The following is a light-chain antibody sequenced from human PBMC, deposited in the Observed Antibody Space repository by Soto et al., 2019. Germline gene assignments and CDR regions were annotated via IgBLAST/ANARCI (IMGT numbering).Light chain of an antibody. CDR3: HQFGYSPRT. CDR1: QTVNSDY. Sequence: IGWTQAAGTLSPSPGERATLSCRASQTVNSDYLAWFQQRPGQAPRLLIFATSRRATDIPDRFSGSGSGTDFTLAIRRLEPEDFAVYYCHQFGYSPRTFGQGSKVDVK. V-gene: IGKV3-20*01. J-gene: IGKJ1*01. CDR2: ATS.